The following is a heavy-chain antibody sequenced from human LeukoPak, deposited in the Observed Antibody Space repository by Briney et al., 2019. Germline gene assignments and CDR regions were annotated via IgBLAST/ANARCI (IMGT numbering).Heavy chain of an antibody. V-gene: IGHV3-30*18. Sequence: GGSLRLSCAASGFTFSSYGMHWVRQAPGKGLEWVAVISYDGSNKYYADSVRGRFTISRDNSKNTLYLQMNSLRAEDTAVYYCAKIPVIRGDAFDIWGQGTMVTVSS. J-gene: IGHJ3*02. CDR3: AKIPVIRGDAFDI. D-gene: IGHD2/OR15-2a*01. CDR1: GFTFSSYG. CDR2: ISYDGSNK.